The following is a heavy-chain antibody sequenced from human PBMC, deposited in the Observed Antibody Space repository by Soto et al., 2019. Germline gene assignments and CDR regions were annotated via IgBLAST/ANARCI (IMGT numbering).Heavy chain of an antibody. D-gene: IGHD6-19*01. Sequence: GGSMRLSCVVSGFTFSDFGMHWVRQSPGEGLAWVASISKDGLDRYYSESVKGRFTISRDDSKNTVFLQMNSLKVEDTAAYFCASPREGQWLVFDHWGQRTLHNVSS. CDR1: GFTFSDFG. J-gene: IGHJ4*01. V-gene: IGHV3-30*19. CDR3: ASPREGQWLVFDH. CDR2: ISKDGLDR.